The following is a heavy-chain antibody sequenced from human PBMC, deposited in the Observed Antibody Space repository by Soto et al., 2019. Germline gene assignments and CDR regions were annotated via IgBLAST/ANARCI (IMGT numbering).Heavy chain of an antibody. Sequence: QVQLQESGPGLVKPSETLSLTCTVSGGSISSYYWSWIRQPPGKGLECMGYIFYSGSTNYNPSLKSRVTISVDTSKNQFSLKLSSVNAADTAVYYCARAGPEMDYWGQGTLVPVSS. J-gene: IGHJ4*02. CDR1: GGSISSYY. CDR3: ARAGPEMDY. CDR2: IFYSGST. V-gene: IGHV4-59*01. D-gene: IGHD3-10*01.